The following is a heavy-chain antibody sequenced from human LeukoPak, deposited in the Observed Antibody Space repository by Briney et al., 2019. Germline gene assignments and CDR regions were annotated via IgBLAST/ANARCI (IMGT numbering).Heavy chain of an antibody. D-gene: IGHD3-22*01. Sequence: LWASVKVSCKASGYTFTSYYMHWVRQAPGQGLEWMGIINPSGGSTSYAQKFQGRVTMTRDTSTSTVYMELSSLRSEDTAVYYCARDLGPMDYYDSSGYYYPDYWGQGTLVTDSS. CDR1: GYTFTSYY. V-gene: IGHV1-46*01. J-gene: IGHJ4*02. CDR3: ARDLGPMDYYDSSGYYYPDY. CDR2: INPSGGST.